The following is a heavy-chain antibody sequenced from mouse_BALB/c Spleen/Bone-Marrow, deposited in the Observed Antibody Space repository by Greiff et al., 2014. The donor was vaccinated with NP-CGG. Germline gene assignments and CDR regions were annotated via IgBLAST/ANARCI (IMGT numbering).Heavy chain of an antibody. J-gene: IGHJ3*01. CDR3: AVYYYGRSSFAY. CDR2: IDPASVNT. V-gene: IGHV14-3*02. Sequence: DVKLQESGAELVKPGASVKLSCTASDFNIKDAYMHWVKQRPEQGLEWIGRIDPASVNTEYDTKFQGKATITADTSSNTAYLLLSSLTSEDTAVYYCAVYYYGRSSFAYWGQGTLVTVSA. CDR1: DFNIKDAY. D-gene: IGHD1-1*01.